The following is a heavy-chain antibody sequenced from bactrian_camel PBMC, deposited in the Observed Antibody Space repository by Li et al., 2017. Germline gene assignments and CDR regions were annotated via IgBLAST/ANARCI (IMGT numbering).Heavy chain of an antibody. D-gene: IGHD2*01. CDR1: GFTYCNYD. V-gene: IGHV3S53*01. CDR3: AASSSRSGGRCYVHDHTY. Sequence: QVQLVESGGGSVQAGESLRLSCATSGFTYCNYDMKWYRQAPGKEREFVSSIDSGGSTSYSSSVKGRFTISQDSAKNTVYLQMDNLKPDDTGIYYCAASSSRSGGRCYVHDHTYWGQGTQVTVS. CDR2: IDSGGST. J-gene: IGHJ4*01.